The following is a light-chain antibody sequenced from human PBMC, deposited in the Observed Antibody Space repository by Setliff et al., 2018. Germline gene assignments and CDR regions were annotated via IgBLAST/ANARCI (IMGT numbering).Light chain of an antibody. Sequence: QSALTQPPSASGSPGQSVTISCTGTSSDIGGYKYVSWYQQHPGKAPKLMIYEVNKRPSGVPDRFSGSKSGNTASLTISGLQAEDEAAYYCCAYTGSSTYVFGTGTKVTVL. CDR3: CAYTGSSTYV. CDR2: EVN. J-gene: IGLJ1*01. CDR1: SSDIGGYKY. V-gene: IGLV2-8*01.